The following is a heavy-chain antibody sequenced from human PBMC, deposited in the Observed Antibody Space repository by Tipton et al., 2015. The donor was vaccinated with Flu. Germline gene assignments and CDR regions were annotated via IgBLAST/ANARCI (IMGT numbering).Heavy chain of an antibody. J-gene: IGHJ4*02. CDR2: IYYSGGT. CDR1: GDSMDGGSSF. Sequence: GLVKPSETLSLTCSVSGDSMDGGSSFWGWVRQSPGGGLEWIGTIYYSGGTFSNPSLVNRVTISVDTSKNQFSLKIDSMTAADTAVYYCARQVPRATFDHWGQGTQVTVSS. V-gene: IGHV4-39*01. CDR3: ARQVPRATFDH.